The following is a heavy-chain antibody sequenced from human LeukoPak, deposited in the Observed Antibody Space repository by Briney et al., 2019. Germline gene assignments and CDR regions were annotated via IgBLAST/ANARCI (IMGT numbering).Heavy chain of an antibody. CDR3: ARSPYYDILTGSRGTFDY. V-gene: IGHV2-5*02. J-gene: IGHJ4*02. CDR1: GFSFSPSGVG. CDR2: IYWDEDK. D-gene: IGHD3-9*01. Sequence: SGPTLVKPTQTLTLTCTFSGFSFSPSGVGVGWIRQPPGKALEWLAAIYWDEDKRYRPSLKSRLTITKDTSKNQVVLTMTNMDPVDTATYYCARSPYYDILTGSRGTFDYWGRGILVTVSS.